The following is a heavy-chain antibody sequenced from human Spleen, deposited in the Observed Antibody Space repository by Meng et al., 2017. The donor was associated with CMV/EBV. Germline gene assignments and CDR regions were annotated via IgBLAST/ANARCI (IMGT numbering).Heavy chain of an antibody. Sequence: CTVSGGAITSGGYFWSWFRQHPGKGLQWIGYIFYTGNTYCNPSLASRTTISVDTSKNQFSLNVTSVTAADTAVYYCARGHLVGFDYWGQGALVTVSS. D-gene: IGHD2-2*01. CDR1: GGAITSGGYF. CDR2: IFYTGNT. J-gene: IGHJ4*02. CDR3: ARGHLVGFDY. V-gene: IGHV4-31*03.